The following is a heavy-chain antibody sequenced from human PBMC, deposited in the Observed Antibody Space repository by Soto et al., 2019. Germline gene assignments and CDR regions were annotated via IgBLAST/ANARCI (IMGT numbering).Heavy chain of an antibody. Sequence: ASVKVACKAAGYTLTSYGISWVRQAPGQGLEWMGWISAYNGNTNYAQKLQGRVTMTTDTSTSTAYMELRSLRSDDTAVYYCAKAGGRGYSYGYFDYWGQGTLLTVSS. CDR3: AKAGGRGYSYGYFDY. J-gene: IGHJ4*02. V-gene: IGHV1-18*01. CDR1: GYTLTSYG. CDR2: ISAYNGNT. D-gene: IGHD5-18*01.